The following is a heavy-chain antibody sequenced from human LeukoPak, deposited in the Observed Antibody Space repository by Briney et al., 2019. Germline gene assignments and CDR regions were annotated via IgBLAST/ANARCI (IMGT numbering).Heavy chain of an antibody. D-gene: IGHD3-9*01. CDR1: GGTFSSYA. V-gene: IGHV1-69*04. CDR2: TIPILGIA. CDR3: ARDRGTYYDILTGTNY. J-gene: IGHJ4*02. Sequence: SVKVSCKASGGTFSSYAISWVRQAPGQGLEWMGRTIPILGIANYAQKFQGRVTITADKSTSTAYMELSSLRSEDTAVYYCARDRGTYYDILTGTNYWGQGTLVTVSS.